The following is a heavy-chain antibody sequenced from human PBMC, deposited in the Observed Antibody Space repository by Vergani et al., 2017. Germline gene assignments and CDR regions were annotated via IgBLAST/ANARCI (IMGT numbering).Heavy chain of an antibody. CDR1: GGSMSGYY. CDR3: ASAPSGRKSYGRGRMHV. J-gene: IGHJ6*02. Sequence: QVRLQESGPGLVKPSETLSLTCSVSGGSMSGYYWSWIRQPPGKELEWIGEINDSGTTKYNPSLKSRLTISVDTSKKQLSLNLSSVTAADTAKYYCASAPSGRKSYGRGRMHVWGQGTTVTVSS. CDR2: INDSGTT. V-gene: IGHV4-59*12. D-gene: IGHD1-26*01.